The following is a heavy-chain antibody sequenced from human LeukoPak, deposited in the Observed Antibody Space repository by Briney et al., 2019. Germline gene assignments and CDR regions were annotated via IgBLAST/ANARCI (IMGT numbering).Heavy chain of an antibody. D-gene: IGHD3-22*01. J-gene: IGHJ3*01. CDR3: ARGPPILHCYDSVDAFDL. V-gene: IGHV4-59*07. CDR1: GVSISNYY. Sequence: SDTLSLTCTVPGVSISNYYWIWIRQPAGKGLHWLGHIYYNGTTNYKHSLKSRVTMSIDTSKNQLSLKLSSVTAADTAVYCCARGPPILHCYDSVDAFDLWGQGTRVTVSA. CDR2: IYYNGTT.